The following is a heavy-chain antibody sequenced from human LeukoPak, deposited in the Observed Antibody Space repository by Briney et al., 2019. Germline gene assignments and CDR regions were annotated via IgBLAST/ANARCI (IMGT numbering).Heavy chain of an antibody. V-gene: IGHV3-7*01. CDR1: GFTFSSYW. D-gene: IGHD5-12*01. CDR3: ARVGRGYSGCDFAVGIYYFDY. J-gene: IGHJ4*02. Sequence: TGGSLRLSCAASGFTFSSYWMSWVRQAPGKGLEWVANIKQDGSEKYYVDSVKGRFTISRDNAKNSLYLQMNSLRAEDTAVYYCARVGRGYSGCDFAVGIYYFDYWGQGTLVTVSS. CDR2: IKQDGSEK.